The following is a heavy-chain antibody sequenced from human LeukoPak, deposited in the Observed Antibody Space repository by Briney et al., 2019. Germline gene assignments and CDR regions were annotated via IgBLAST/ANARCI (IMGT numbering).Heavy chain of an antibody. D-gene: IGHD2-21*02. Sequence: GGSLRLSCAASGFTFSDYYMSWIRQAPGKGLEWVSYISSSGSTIYYADSVKGRFTISRDNAKNSLYLQMNSLRAEDTALYYCARVPLSTAYLHYYSMDVWGKGTTVTVSS. CDR3: ARVPLSTAYLHYYSMDV. CDR2: ISSSGSTI. J-gene: IGHJ6*03. V-gene: IGHV3-11*01. CDR1: GFTFSDYY.